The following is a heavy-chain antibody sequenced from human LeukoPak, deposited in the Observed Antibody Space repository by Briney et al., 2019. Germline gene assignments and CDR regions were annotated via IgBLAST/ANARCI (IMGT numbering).Heavy chain of an antibody. Sequence: GGSLRLSCAASGFTFSSYSMNWVRQAPGKGLEWVSSISSSSSYIYYADSVKGRFTISRDNAKNSLYLQMNSLRAEDTAVYYCARELSSSWYNSSWFDPWGQGTLVTVSS. CDR3: ARELSSSWYNSSWFDP. CDR1: GFTFSSYS. D-gene: IGHD6-13*01. J-gene: IGHJ5*02. V-gene: IGHV3-21*01. CDR2: ISSSSSYI.